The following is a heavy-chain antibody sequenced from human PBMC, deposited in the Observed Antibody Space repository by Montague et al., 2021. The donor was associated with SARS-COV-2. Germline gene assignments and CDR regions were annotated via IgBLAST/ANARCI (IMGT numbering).Heavy chain of an antibody. CDR2: FYYTGST. CDR3: ARGRSGFFNPLDY. CDR1: DDSITSSTYY. Sequence: SETLSLTCAVSDDSITSSTYYWAWIRQPPGKGLEWIVSFYYTGSTYYNPSLKSRVTMSVDTSKKHFSLNLNSVTAADTAVYYCARGRSGFFNPLDYWGQGTLVTVSS. V-gene: IGHV4-39*02. J-gene: IGHJ4*02. D-gene: IGHD3-3*01.